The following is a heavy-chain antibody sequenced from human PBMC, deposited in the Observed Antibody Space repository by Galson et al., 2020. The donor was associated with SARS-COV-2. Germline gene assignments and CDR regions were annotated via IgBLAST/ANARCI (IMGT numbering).Heavy chain of an antibody. CDR3: ARRGPAYGLR. Sequence: SETLSLTCSVSGGSISMSGYYWGWIRQPPGKGLEWIGSIYYSGSTDYNPSLKSRVTISVDTSKNQFSLRRSCVTAADTAVYYWARRGPAYGLRWCQGTLVTVSS. J-gene: IGHJ4*02. D-gene: IGHD3-10*01. CDR1: GGSISMSGYY. CDR2: IYYSGST. V-gene: IGHV4-39*01.